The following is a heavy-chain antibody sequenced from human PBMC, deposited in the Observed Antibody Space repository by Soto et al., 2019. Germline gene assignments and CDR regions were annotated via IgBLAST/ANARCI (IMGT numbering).Heavy chain of an antibody. J-gene: IGHJ6*03. V-gene: IGHV3-21*01. Sequence: GSLRLSCAASGITFSSYSMNWVRQAPGKGLEWVSSISSSSSYIYYADSVRGRFTISRDNAKNSLYLQMNSLRAEDTAVYYCARGGVVVVPSDFYYMDVWGKGTTVTVSS. CDR1: GITFSSYS. CDR2: ISSSSSYI. CDR3: ARGGVVVVPSDFYYMDV. D-gene: IGHD2-2*01.